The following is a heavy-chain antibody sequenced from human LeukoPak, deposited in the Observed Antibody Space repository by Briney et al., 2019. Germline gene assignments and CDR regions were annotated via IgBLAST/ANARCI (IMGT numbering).Heavy chain of an antibody. V-gene: IGHV1-18*03. Sequence: ASVKVSYKASGYIFTRYGINWVRQAPGQGLEWMGWISPYDANTKYAQSLQGRLTMTKDTSTSTAYMQLSSLRSDDMALYCGVREAQQWTSGGGYWGQGTLVTVSS. D-gene: IGHD6-19*01. J-gene: IGHJ4*02. CDR2: ISPYDANT. CDR1: GYIFTRYG. CDR3: VREAQQWTSGGGY.